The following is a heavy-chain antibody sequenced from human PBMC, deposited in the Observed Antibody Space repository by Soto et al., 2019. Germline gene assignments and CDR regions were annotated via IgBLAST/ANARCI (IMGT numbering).Heavy chain of an antibody. D-gene: IGHD3-22*01. Sequence: ESGGGLVQPGGSLRLSCAASGFTFSSYAMSWVRQAPGKGLEWVSAISGSGGSTYYADSVKGRFTISRDNSKNTLYLQMNSLRAEDTAVYYCAKGSGDSSGYYYGGFDYWGQGTLVTVSS. V-gene: IGHV3-23*01. CDR3: AKGSGDSSGYYYGGFDY. J-gene: IGHJ4*02. CDR1: GFTFSSYA. CDR2: ISGSGGST.